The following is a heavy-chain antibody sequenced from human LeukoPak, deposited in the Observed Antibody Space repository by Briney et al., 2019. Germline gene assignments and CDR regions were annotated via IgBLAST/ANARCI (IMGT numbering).Heavy chain of an antibody. Sequence: PGGSLRLSCAASGFTFITYSMNWVRQAPGKGLEWVSYISSSSSTIYYADSVKGRFTISRDNAKNSLYLQMNSLRAEDTAVYYCARDDYGGKRVIDYWGQGTLVTVSS. J-gene: IGHJ4*02. V-gene: IGHV3-48*01. CDR2: ISSSSSTI. CDR1: GFTFITYS. CDR3: ARDDYGGKRVIDY. D-gene: IGHD4-23*01.